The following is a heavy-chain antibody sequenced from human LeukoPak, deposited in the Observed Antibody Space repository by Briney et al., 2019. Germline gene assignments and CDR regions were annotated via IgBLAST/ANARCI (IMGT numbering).Heavy chain of an antibody. CDR2: ISSRSSYI. Sequence: PGGSLRLSCAASGFTFSTYSMNWVRQAPGKGLEWVSSISSRSSYIYYADSVKGRFTISRDNAKNSLYLQMNSLRTEDTAVYYCARVERTYNYGHWGQGTLVTVSS. V-gene: IGHV3-21*04. CDR1: GFTFSTYS. CDR3: ARVERTYNYGH. J-gene: IGHJ4*02. D-gene: IGHD5-18*01.